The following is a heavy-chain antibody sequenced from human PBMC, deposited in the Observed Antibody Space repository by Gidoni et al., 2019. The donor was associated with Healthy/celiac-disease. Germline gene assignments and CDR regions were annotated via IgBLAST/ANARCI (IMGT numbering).Heavy chain of an antibody. D-gene: IGHD2-2*01. CDR3: ARAHHCSSTSCYYYYGMDV. CDR2: TIPIFGTA. V-gene: IGHV1-69*01. CDR1: GGTFSSYA. J-gene: IGHJ6*02. Sequence: QVQLVQSGADVKKPGSSVKVSCKSSGGTFSSYAICWVRQAPGQGLEWMGGTIPIFGTANYEQKLQGRVTSTADESTSTAYMELRRLRSEDTAVYYCARAHHCSSTSCYYYYGMDVWGQGTTVTVSS.